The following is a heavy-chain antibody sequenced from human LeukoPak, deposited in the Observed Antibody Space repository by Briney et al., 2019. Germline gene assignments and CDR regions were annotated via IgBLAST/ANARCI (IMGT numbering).Heavy chain of an antibody. CDR3: AKDFYTVTLVYLAF. V-gene: IGHV3-23*01. CDR2: ISGST. J-gene: IGHJ4*02. Sequence: GGSLRLSCSASGVTVSIYAKSWVRQAPGKGLEWVSGISGSTYYADSVKGRFTISRDNSKNTLYLQMNSLRAEDTAVYYCAKDFYTVTLVYLAFWGRGTLVTVSS. CDR1: GVTVSIYA. D-gene: IGHD4-17*01.